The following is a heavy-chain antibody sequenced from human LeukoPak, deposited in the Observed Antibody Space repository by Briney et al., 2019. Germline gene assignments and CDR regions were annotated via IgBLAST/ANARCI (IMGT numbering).Heavy chain of an antibody. V-gene: IGHV3-23*01. CDR3: SKQSYARSLGE. CDR1: GFPFSDFS. Sequence: GGSLRLSCATSGFPFSDFSMSWVRQAPGKGLEWISTTNSGGTSTYYAESVKGRFTISRDNSKNTLYLQMSSLRVEDTAVYYCSKQSYARSLGEGGPGTLVSVSS. CDR2: TNSGGTST. J-gene: IGHJ4*02. D-gene: IGHD2-8*01.